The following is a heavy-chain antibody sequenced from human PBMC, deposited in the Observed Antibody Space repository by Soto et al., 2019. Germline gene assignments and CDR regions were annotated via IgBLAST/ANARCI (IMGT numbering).Heavy chain of an antibody. CDR1: EFTFRSYA. J-gene: IGHJ3*02. D-gene: IGHD2-21*02. V-gene: IGHV3-30-3*01. Sequence: QVQLVESGGGVVQPGRSLRLSCAASEFTFRSYAMHWVRQAAGKGLEWVAVISYDGSNEYYADSVKGRFTIFRDNSKNTLYLQMSSLRDEDTAVYYCARPLRYCGGDCYDAFDIWGRGTMVTVCS. CDR2: ISYDGSNE. CDR3: ARPLRYCGGDCYDAFDI.